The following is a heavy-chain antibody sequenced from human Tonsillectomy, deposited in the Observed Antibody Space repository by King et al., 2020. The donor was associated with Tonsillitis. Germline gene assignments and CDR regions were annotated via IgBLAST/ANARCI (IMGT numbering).Heavy chain of an antibody. CDR2: IRSKVYGSAT. CDR1: GFIFTGSA. CDR3: ARQQGSRGPLYGLDT. Sequence: VQLVESGGGLVQPGGSLRLSCAASGFIFTGSAIHWVRQASGKGLEWVGRIRSKVYGSATAHAGARKDRFKISRYDANNTGYLQMDSLQTDDTAVYYCARQQGSRGPLYGLDTGGQGDTVIVSS. V-gene: IGHV3-73*02. J-gene: IGHJ6*02.